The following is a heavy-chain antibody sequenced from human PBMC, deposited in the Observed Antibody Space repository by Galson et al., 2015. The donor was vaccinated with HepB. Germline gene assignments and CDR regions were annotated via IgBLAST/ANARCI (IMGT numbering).Heavy chain of an antibody. CDR3: ERSRPTRFQDYYGMDV. CDR2: ISFDGNKN. V-gene: IGHV3-30*04. D-gene: IGHD3-3*01. CDR1: DMIFKSYA. J-gene: IGHJ6*02. Sequence: SLRLSCAASDMIFKSYAMYWVRQAPGKGLEWVAVISFDGNKNSLVDSVKGRFTVSRDNSQNTLFLQMNSLTVEDTGVYYCERSRPTRFQDYYGMDVWGQGTTVTVS.